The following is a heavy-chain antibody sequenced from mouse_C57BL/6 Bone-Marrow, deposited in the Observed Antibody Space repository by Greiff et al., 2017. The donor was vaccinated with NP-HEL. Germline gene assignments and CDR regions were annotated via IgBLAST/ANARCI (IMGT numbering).Heavy chain of an antibody. J-gene: IGHJ4*01. CDR3: ASLWFY. V-gene: IGHV1-81*01. Sequence: VKLVESGAELARPGASVKLSCKASGFTFTSYGISWVKQRTGQGLEWIGEIYPRSGNTYYNEKFKGKATLTADKSSSTAYVELRSLTSEDSAVYFCASLWFYWGQGTSVTVSS. D-gene: IGHD2-2*01. CDR1: GFTFTSYG. CDR2: IYPRSGNT.